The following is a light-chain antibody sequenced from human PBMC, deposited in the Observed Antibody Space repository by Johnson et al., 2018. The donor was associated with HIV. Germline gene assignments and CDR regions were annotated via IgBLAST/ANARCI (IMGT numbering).Light chain of an antibody. V-gene: IGLV1-44*01. J-gene: IGLJ1*01. Sequence: QSVLTQPPSASGTPGQRVTISCSGSSSNIGSNPVNWYQQLPRTAPKLLIYRDNQRPSGVPDRFPGSKSGTSASLAISGLPGEDDADYYCAAWDDSLNGYVFGAGTKVTVL. CDR2: RDN. CDR1: SSNIGSNP. CDR3: AAWDDSLNGYV.